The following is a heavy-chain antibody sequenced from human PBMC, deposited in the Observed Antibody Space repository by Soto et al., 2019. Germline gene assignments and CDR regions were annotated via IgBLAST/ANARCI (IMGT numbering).Heavy chain of an antibody. CDR3: ARGMVATGVYDAFDI. CDR2: ISAYNSHT. Sequence: QVQLVQSGAGVKKPGASVKVSCQASGYTFTNYGIHWVRQAPGQELEWVGWISAYNSHTNYAQRLQGRVTVTTDTSTDTAYMDLRSLRSDDTAVYYCARGMVATGVYDAFDIWGQGTTLIVSS. D-gene: IGHD5-12*01. V-gene: IGHV1-18*01. CDR1: GYTFTNYG. J-gene: IGHJ3*02.